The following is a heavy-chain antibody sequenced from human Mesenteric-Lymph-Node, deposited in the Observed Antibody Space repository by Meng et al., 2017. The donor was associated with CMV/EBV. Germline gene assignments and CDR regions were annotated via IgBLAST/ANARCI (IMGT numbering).Heavy chain of an antibody. CDR1: GFTFSSYA. J-gene: IGHJ5*02. CDR3: VRGFRQIYTSPWDNWFDP. CDR2: ISSSGSTI. Sequence: GESLKISCAASGFTFSSYAMNWVRQAPGKGLEWVSYISSSGSTIYYADSVKGRFTISRDSAKNSLYLQMNNLRAEDTALYYCVRGFRQIYTSPWDNWFDPWGQGTLVTVSS. V-gene: IGHV3-48*03. D-gene: IGHD2-2*01.